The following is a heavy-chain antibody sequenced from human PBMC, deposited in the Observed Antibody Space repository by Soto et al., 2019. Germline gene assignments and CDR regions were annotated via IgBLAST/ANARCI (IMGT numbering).Heavy chain of an antibody. V-gene: IGHV3-30-3*01. J-gene: IGHJ2*01. D-gene: IGHD7-27*01. CDR2: ISYDGSNK. CDR1: GFTFSSYA. CDR3: ARGSTGDGSNWYFDL. Sequence: ESGGGVVQPGRSLRLSCAASGFTFSSYAMHWVRQAPGKGLEWVAVISYDGSNKYYADSVKGRFTISRDNSKNTLYLQMNSLRAEDTAVYYCARGSTGDGSNWYFDLWGRGTLVTVSS.